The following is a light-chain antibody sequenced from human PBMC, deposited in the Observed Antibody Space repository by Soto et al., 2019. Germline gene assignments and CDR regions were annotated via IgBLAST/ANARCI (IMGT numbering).Light chain of an antibody. CDR3: QQSYSTPYT. J-gene: IGKJ2*01. CDR2: AAS. V-gene: IGKV1-39*01. CDR1: QSISSY. Sequence: DIQMTQSPSSLSASVGDRVTITCLASQSISSYLNWYQQKPGKAPKLLIYAASSLQSGVPSRFSGSGYGTDFTLTISSLQPEDFATYYCQQSYSTPYTFGQGPKLEIK.